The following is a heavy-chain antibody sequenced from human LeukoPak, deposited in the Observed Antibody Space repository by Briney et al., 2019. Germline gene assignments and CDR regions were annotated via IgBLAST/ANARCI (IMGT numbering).Heavy chain of an antibody. Sequence: GASVKVSCKASGYTFTGYYMHWVRQAPGQGLEWMGWINPNSGGTNYAQKFQGRVTMTRDTSISTAYMELSRLRSDDTAVYYCAREDSIAAAGADYWGQGTLVTVFS. CDR2: INPNSGGT. CDR3: AREDSIAAAGADY. V-gene: IGHV1-2*02. D-gene: IGHD6-13*01. J-gene: IGHJ4*02. CDR1: GYTFTGYY.